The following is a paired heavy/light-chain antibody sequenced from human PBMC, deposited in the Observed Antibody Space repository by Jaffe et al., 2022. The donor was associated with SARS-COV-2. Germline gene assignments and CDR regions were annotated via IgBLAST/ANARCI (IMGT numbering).Heavy chain of an antibody. V-gene: IGHV1-3*01. CDR1: GYTLSTYK. CDR2: INGGNGDT. D-gene: IGHD2-15*01. CDR3: ARDEDV. Sequence: QVQLVQSGAEVKKPGASVKVSCKASGYTLSTYKIHWVRQAPGQGPEWMGWINGGNGDTHYSQRFQDRITVTWDTSATTAYMELSSLRSEDTAVYFCARDEDVWGQGTLVTVSS. J-gene: IGHJ4*01.
Light chain of an antibody. CDR2: GAS. V-gene: IGKV3-15*01. CDR1: KNIHTN. Sequence: EIVMTQSPATLSVSPGERATLSCRASKNIHTNLVWYQQKPGQAPRLLMYGASTRATGFPPRFSGSGSGTEFTLTISSLQSEDSAVYYCQQYENWPRTFGQGTKVEIK. J-gene: IGKJ1*01. CDR3: QQYENWPRT.